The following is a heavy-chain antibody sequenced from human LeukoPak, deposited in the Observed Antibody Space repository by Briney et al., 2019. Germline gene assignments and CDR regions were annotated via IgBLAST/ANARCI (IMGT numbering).Heavy chain of an antibody. J-gene: IGHJ4*02. CDR1: GFTVSSNS. V-gene: IGHV3-53*01. D-gene: IGHD4/OR15-4a*01. CDR2: IYSNNT. Sequence: GGSVRLSCTASGFTVSSNSMSWVRQAPGKGLEWVSFIYSNNTHSSDSVTGRFTISRDNSKNTLNLQMNSLRAEDTAVYYCARRAGAYSHPYDDWGQRTLVSASS. CDR3: ARRAGAYSHPYDD.